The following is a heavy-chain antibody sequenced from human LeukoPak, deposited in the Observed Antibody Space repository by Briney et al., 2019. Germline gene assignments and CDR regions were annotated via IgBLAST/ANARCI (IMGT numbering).Heavy chain of an antibody. CDR3: ARGGHRQKEF. CDR1: GFTFRSYW. D-gene: IGHD3-10*01. Sequence: GGSLRLSCEASGFTFRSYWMTWVRQSPGKGLEWVAIIKPDGSDKSHVDSVKGRFTISRDNAKNSLYLQMSNLRAEDTAVYYCARGGHRQKEFWGQGTLVTVSS. J-gene: IGHJ4*02. V-gene: IGHV3-7*01. CDR2: IKPDGSDK.